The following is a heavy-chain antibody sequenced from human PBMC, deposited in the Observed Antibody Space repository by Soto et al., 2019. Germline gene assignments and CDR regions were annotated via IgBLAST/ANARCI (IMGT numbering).Heavy chain of an antibody. CDR3: SRDGDYYGLDV. V-gene: IGHV3-49*04. CDR1: GFNSDDYG. J-gene: IGHJ6*02. Sequence: GESLKISCSFSGFNSDDYGLTWVRQAPGKGLEWVGFIGRPTYGETAEYAASVKGRFIISRDDSKHVAYLQMNSLQTEDTAIYYCSRDGDYYGLDVWGQGTTVTVSS. CDR2: IGRPTYGETA. D-gene: IGHD3-3*01.